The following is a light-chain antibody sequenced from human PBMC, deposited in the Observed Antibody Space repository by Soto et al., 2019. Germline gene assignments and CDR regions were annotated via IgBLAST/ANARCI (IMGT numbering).Light chain of an antibody. Sequence: QSVLTQPASVSGSPGQSIAISCTGSSSDVGGYNYVSWYQQHPGKAPQLIIYEVTNRPSGVSNRFSGSKSGNTASLTISGLQAEDYSYYYCSSYTSCSTRVFGSGTKFAVL. J-gene: IGLJ1*01. V-gene: IGLV2-14*01. CDR2: EVT. CDR3: SSYTSCSTRV. CDR1: SSDVGGYNY.